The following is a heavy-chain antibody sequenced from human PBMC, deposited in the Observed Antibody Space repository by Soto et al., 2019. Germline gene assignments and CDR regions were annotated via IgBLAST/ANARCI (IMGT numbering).Heavy chain of an antibody. J-gene: IGHJ6*02. V-gene: IGHV3-30-3*01. CDR3: ARVTPGNNLYYFSGLDV. CDR2: ISYEGSNT. D-gene: IGHD1-1*01. CDR1: GFTFDTYG. Sequence: GGSLRLSCVASGFTFDTYGIHWVRQAPGKGLQWVALISYEGSNTYYADSVRGRFTISRDNSKNTLYLEINALRPEDTGVYYCARVTPGNNLYYFSGLDVWGQGTSVTVS.